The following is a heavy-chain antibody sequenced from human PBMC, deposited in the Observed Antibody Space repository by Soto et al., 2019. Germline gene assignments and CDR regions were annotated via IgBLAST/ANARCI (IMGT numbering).Heavy chain of an antibody. CDR3: VKGGWLDF. Sequence: PGGSLRLSCAASGFTFNTFEMSWVRQAPGRGLEWVSFISDDSSRTYYADAVKGRFTISRDNSKYTLYLQMNSLTAEDTAVYACVKGGWLDFWGQGT. CDR1: GFTFNTFE. V-gene: IGHV3-23*01. CDR2: ISDDSSRT. D-gene: IGHD3-16*01. J-gene: IGHJ5*01.